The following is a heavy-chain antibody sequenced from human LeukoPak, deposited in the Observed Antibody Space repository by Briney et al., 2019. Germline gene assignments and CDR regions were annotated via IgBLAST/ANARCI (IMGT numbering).Heavy chain of an antibody. CDR3: AKETRAYCGGDCPFDY. CDR2: IGYDGSNK. V-gene: IGHV3-33*06. D-gene: IGHD2-21*02. Sequence: GGSLRLSCAASGFTFSSYGMHWVRQAPGKGLEWVAVIGYDGSNKYYADSVKGRFTISRDNSKNTLYLQMNSLRAEDTAVYYCAKETRAYCGGDCPFDYWGQGTLVTVSS. J-gene: IGHJ4*02. CDR1: GFTFSSYG.